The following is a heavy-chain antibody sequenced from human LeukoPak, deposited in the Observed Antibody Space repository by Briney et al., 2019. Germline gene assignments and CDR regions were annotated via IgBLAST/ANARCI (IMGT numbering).Heavy chain of an antibody. D-gene: IGHD6-19*01. CDR1: GYTFTGYY. Sequence: ASVKVSCKASGYTFTGYYMHWVRQAPGQGLEWMGWINLNSGGTNYAQKFQGRVTMTRDTSISTAYMELSRLRSDDTAVYYCARAASSSGWYAAPIDYWGQGTLVTVSS. V-gene: IGHV1-2*02. J-gene: IGHJ4*02. CDR2: INLNSGGT. CDR3: ARAASSSGWYAAPIDY.